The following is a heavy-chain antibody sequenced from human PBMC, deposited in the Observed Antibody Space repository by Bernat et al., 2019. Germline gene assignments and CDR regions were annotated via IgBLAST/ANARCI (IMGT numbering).Heavy chain of an antibody. V-gene: IGHV5-51*01. D-gene: IGHD5-24*01. CDR1: GYSFTSYW. CDR3: ARQYVEMATIFTAACDI. J-gene: IGHJ3*02. CDR2: IYPGDSDT. Sequence: EVQLVQSGAEVKKPGESLKISCKGSGYSFTSYWIGWVRQMPGKGLEWMGIIYPGDSDTRYSPSFQGQVTISADKSISTAYLQLSSLKASDTAMYYCARQYVEMATIFTAACDIWGQGTMVTVSS.